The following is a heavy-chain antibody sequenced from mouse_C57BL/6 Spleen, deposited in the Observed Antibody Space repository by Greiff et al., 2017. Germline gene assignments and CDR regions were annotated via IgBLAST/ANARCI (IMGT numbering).Heavy chain of an antibody. Sequence: DVQLQESGPGLVKPSQSLSLTCSVTGYSITSGYYWNWIRQFPGNKLEWMGYISYDGSNNYNPSLKNRISITRDTSKNQFFLKLNSVTTEDTATYYCASMVTTGAMDYWGQGTSVTVSS. CDR1: GYSITSGYY. CDR3: ASMVTTGAMDY. CDR2: ISYDGSN. V-gene: IGHV3-6*01. D-gene: IGHD2-2*01. J-gene: IGHJ4*01.